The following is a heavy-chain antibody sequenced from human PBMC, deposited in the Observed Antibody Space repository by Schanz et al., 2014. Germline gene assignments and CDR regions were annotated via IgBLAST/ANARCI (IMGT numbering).Heavy chain of an antibody. CDR1: GLTLSDYW. J-gene: IGHJ4*02. D-gene: IGHD4-4*01. Sequence: EVQLVESGGGLVQPGGSLRLSCAASGLTLSDYWMHWVRQAPGKGPEWISHIRADGRMTNYAASVEGRFTISRDVAKITLYLQMFSLRAEAIGVYSCAGGKTTGLAYWGQGTQVAVSS. V-gene: IGHV3-74*01. CDR2: IRADGRMT. CDR3: AGGKTTGLAY.